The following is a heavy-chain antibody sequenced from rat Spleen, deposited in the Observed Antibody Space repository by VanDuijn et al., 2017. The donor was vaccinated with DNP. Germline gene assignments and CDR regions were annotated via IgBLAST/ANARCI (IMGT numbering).Heavy chain of an antibody. D-gene: IGHD1-11*01. CDR1: GFTFSSYW. V-gene: IGHV5S23*01. CDR3: ARGGRSYFDY. Sequence: EVQLVESGGGLVQPGRSLKLSCAASGFTFSSYWMYWIRQAPGKGLEWVASITAGGEYTYSPDSVKGRFTISRDNTKNTLYLQMNSLRSEDTATYYCARGGRSYFDYWGHGVMVTVSS. CDR2: ITAGGEYT. J-gene: IGHJ2*01.